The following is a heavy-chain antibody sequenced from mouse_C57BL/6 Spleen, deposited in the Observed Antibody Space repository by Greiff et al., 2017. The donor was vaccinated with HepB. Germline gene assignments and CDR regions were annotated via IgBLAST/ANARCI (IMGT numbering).Heavy chain of an antibody. D-gene: IGHD2-1*01. CDR2: IRSKSNNYAT. Sequence: EVHLVESGGGLVQPKGSLKLSCAASGFSFNTYAMNWVRQAPGKGLEWVARIRSKSNNYATYYADSVKDRFTISRDDSESMLYLQMNNLKTEDTAMYYCVRHGGNYWYFDVWGTGTTVTVSS. CDR3: VRHGGNYWYFDV. V-gene: IGHV10-1*01. J-gene: IGHJ1*03. CDR1: GFSFNTYA.